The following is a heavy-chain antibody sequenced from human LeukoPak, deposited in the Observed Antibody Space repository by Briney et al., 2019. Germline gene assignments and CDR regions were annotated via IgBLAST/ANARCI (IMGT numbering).Heavy chain of an antibody. CDR1: AGSISSYY. CDR3: ARRIAAAGRGNWFDP. Sequence: SETLSLTCTVSAGSISSYYWSWLRQPPGKGVEWIGYIYHSGSTKYNPSLKSGVTISLDTSKSQFSLKLSSVTAADTAVYYCARRIAAAGRGNWFDPWGQGTLVTVSS. J-gene: IGHJ5*02. CDR2: IYHSGST. D-gene: IGHD6-13*01. V-gene: IGHV4-59*01.